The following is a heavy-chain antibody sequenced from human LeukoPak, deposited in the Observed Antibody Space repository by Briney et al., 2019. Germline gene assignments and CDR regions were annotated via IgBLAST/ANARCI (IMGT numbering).Heavy chain of an antibody. J-gene: IGHJ6*02. CDR2: INHSGST. Sequence: SETLSLTCAVYGGSFSGYYWSWIRQPPGKGLEWIGEINHSGSTNYNPSLKSRVTISVDTSKNQFSLKLSSVTAADTAVYYCARGYSSSWYLVSAYYYGMDVWGQGTTVTVSS. V-gene: IGHV4-34*01. CDR3: ARGYSSSWYLVSAYYYGMDV. CDR1: GGSFSGYY. D-gene: IGHD6-13*01.